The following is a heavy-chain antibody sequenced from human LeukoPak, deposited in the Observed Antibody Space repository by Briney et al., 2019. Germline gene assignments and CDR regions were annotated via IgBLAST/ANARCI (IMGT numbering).Heavy chain of an antibody. CDR3: SKDISAGGLDV. CDR2: INDNGAAP. Sequence: PGGSLRLSCAASGFTFSSYAMSWVRQAPGRGLKWVSTINDNGAAPYYADSVKGRFTIPRDNAKNSMYLQMNSLRIEDTALYYCSKDISAGGLDVWGPGTTVTVSS. CDR1: GFTFSSYA. D-gene: IGHD3-16*02. J-gene: IGHJ6*02. V-gene: IGHV3-23*01.